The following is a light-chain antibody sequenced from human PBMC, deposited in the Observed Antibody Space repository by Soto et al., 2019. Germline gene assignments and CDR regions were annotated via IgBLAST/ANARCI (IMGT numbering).Light chain of an antibody. CDR1: SSDVGGYNY. V-gene: IGLV2-14*01. CDR2: DVS. J-gene: IGLJ2*01. Sequence: QSALTQPASVSGSPGQSITISCTGTSSDVGGYNYVSWYQQHPGKAPKLMIYDVSHRPSVVSNRFSGSKSGNMASLTISGLQAEDDADYYCSSYTSSSTLVVFGGGTKLTVL. CDR3: SSYTSSSTLVV.